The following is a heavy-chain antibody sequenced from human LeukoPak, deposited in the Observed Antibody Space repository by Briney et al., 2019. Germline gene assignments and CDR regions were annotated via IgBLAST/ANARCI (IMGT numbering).Heavy chain of an antibody. CDR2: INSEGSST. CDR1: GFTFNSYW. J-gene: IGHJ6*04. Sequence: PGGSLRLSCAASGFTFNSYWMHWVRQAPGKGLVWVSRINSEGSSTMYADSVKGRFTISRDNAKNTLFLQMNSLRAEDTAVYYCAELGITMIGGVWGKGTTVTISS. D-gene: IGHD3-10*02. V-gene: IGHV3-74*03. CDR3: AELGITMIGGV.